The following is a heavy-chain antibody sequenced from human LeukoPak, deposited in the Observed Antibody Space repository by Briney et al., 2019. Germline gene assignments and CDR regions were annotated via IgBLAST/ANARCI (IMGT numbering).Heavy chain of an antibody. CDR2: ISAYNGNT. CDR3: ARDRYYYDSSGYSYYFDY. J-gene: IGHJ4*02. V-gene: IGHV1-18*01. D-gene: IGHD3-22*01. CDR1: GYTFTSYG. Sequence: ASVKVSCKASGYTFTSYGISWVRQAPGQGLEWMGWISAYNGNTNYAQKLQGRVTMTTDTSTSTAYMELRSLRSDDTAVYYCARDRYYYDSSGYSYYFDYWGQGTLVTVSS.